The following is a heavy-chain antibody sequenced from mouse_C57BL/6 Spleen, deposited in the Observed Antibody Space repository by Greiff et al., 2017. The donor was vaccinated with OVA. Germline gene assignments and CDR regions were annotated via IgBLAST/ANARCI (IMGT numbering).Heavy chain of an antibody. V-gene: IGHV1-42*01. J-gene: IGHJ4*01. D-gene: IGHD2-5*01. CDR1: GYSFTGYY. CDR2: INPSTGGT. CDR3: ARAYYSNYEGAMDY. Sequence: EVQLKESGPELVKPGASVKISCKASGYSFTGYYMNWVKQSPEKSLEWIGEINPSTGGTTYNQKFKAKATLTVDKSSSTAYMQLKSLTSEDSAVYYCARAYYSNYEGAMDYWGQGTSVTVSS.